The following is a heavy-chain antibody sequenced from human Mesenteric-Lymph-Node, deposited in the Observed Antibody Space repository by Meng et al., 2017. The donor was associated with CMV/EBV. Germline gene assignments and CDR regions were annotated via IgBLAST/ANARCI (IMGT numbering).Heavy chain of an antibody. CDR3: ARIQRGRYYYYYSGYSMDV. Sequence: SGPTLVKPTETLTLTCTVSGFSLSNARMGVSWIRQPPGKALEWLAHIFSDDEQSYSTSLKSRLTISKDTSKSQVVLTMTNMDPVDTATYYCARIQRGRYYYYYSGYSMDVWGQGTTVTVSS. V-gene: IGHV2-26*01. D-gene: IGHD3-22*01. CDR1: GFSLSNARMG. J-gene: IGHJ6*02. CDR2: IFSDDEQ.